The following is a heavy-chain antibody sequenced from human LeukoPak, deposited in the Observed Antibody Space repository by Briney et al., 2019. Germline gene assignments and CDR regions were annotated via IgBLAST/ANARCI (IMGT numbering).Heavy chain of an antibody. CDR1: GFPFSSFW. CDR2: IKQDGGEA. D-gene: IGHD3-16*01. CDR3: ARDDFGALDY. V-gene: IGHV3-7*01. Sequence: GGSLRLSCAASGFPFSSFWMSWVRQAPGKGLAWVANIKQDGGEAYLVDSVKGRFTISRDNAKNSQYLQMNSLRAEDTAVYYCARDDFGALDYWGQGTLVTVSS. J-gene: IGHJ4*02.